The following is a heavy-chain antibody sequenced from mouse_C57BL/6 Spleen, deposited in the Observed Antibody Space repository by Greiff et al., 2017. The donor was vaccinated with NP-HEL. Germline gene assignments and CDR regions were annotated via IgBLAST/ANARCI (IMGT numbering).Heavy chain of an antibody. V-gene: IGHV1-63*01. CDR1: GYTFTNYW. CDR3: AREDLDSSGYGY. J-gene: IGHJ2*01. CDR2: IYPGGGYT. Sequence: QVQLQQSGAELVRPGTSVKMSCKASGYTFTNYWIGWAKQRPGHGLEWIGDIYPGGGYTNYNEKFKGKATLTADKSSSTAYMQFSSLTSEDSAIYYCAREDLDSSGYGYWGQGTTLTVSS. D-gene: IGHD3-2*02.